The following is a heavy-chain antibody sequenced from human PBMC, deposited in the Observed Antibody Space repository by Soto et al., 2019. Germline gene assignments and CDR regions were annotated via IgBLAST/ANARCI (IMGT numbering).Heavy chain of an antibody. V-gene: IGHV3-23*01. CDR2: ISGSGGST. J-gene: IGHJ4*02. CDR3: AKDLSPGRYLQPEYFDY. Sequence: EVQLLESGGGLVQPGGSLRLSCAASGFTFSSYAMSWVRQAPGKGLEWVSAISGSGGSTYYADSVKGRFTISRDNSKNTLHLQMNSLRAEDTAVYYYAKDLSPGRYLQPEYFDYWGQGTLATVSS. D-gene: IGHD3-9*01. CDR1: GFTFSSYA.